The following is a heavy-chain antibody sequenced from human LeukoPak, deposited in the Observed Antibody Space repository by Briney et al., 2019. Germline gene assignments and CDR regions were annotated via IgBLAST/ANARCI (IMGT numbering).Heavy chain of an antibody. Sequence: GRSLRLSCAASGFTFNTYGMHWVRQAPGKGLEWVAVISYDGSNKYYADSVKGRFTISRDNSKNTLYLQMNSLRAEDTAVYYCARESPPTGMGDYWGQGTLVTVSS. CDR3: ARESPPTGMGDY. V-gene: IGHV3-30*03. CDR2: ISYDGSNK. CDR1: GFTFNTYG. D-gene: IGHD3-9*01. J-gene: IGHJ4*02.